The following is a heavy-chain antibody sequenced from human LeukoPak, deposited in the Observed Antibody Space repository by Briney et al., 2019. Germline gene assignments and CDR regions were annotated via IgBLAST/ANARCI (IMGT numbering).Heavy chain of an antibody. V-gene: IGHV4-59*12. J-gene: IGHJ3*02. CDR3: ASYTVTTYAFDI. CDR1: GGSISNKY. D-gene: IGHD4-17*01. Sequence: SETLSLTCTVSGGSISNKYWSWIRQPPGKGLEWIGYIYYSGSTNYNPSLKSRVTMSVDTSKNQFSLKLSSVTAADTAVYYCASYTVTTYAFDIWGQGTMVTVSS. CDR2: IYYSGST.